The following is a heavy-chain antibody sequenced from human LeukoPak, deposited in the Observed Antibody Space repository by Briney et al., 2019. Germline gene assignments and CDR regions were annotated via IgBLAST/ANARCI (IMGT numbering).Heavy chain of an antibody. V-gene: IGHV1-69*05. CDR3: ARESCSSTGCYTDWFDP. CDR2: IIPIFGTA. J-gene: IGHJ5*02. Sequence: ASVKVSCKASGGTFSSYAISWVRQAPGQGLEWMGGIIPIFGTANYAQKFQGRVTITTDESTSTAYMELSSLRSEDTAVYYCARESCSSTGCYTDWFDPWGQGTLVTVSS. D-gene: IGHD2-2*02. CDR1: GGTFSSYA.